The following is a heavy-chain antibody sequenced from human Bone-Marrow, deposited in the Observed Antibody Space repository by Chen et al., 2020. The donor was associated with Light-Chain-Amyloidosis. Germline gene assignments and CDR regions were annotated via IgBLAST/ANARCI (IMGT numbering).Heavy chain of an antibody. J-gene: IGHJ6*02. V-gene: IGHV3-33*01. CDR3: ARSPFDSSSSLYYYYYGMDV. CDR2: IWYDGSNK. CDR1: GFTFSSYG. D-gene: IGHD6-6*01. Sequence: QVQLVASGGGVVQPGRSLRLSCAASGFTFSSYGMHWVRQAPGKGLEWVAVIWYDGSNKYYADSVKGRFTISRDNSKNTLYLQMNSLRAEDTAVYYCARSPFDSSSSLYYYYYGMDVWGQGTTVTVSS.